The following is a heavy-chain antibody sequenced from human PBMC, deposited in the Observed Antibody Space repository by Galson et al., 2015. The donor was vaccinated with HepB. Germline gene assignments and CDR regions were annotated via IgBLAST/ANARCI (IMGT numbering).Heavy chain of an antibody. J-gene: IGHJ4*02. D-gene: IGHD1-1*01. V-gene: IGHV2-5*02. CDR3: AHSTTNWAVGFDY. CDR1: GFSLTTSGVI. Sequence: LVKPTQTLTLTCTFSGFSLTTSGVIVGWIRQPPGKALEWLALIYWDDDKRYSPSLRSSLTITEDTSKNQVVLTMTNMDPMDTATYYCAHSTTNWAVGFDYWGQGILVTVSA. CDR2: IYWDDDK.